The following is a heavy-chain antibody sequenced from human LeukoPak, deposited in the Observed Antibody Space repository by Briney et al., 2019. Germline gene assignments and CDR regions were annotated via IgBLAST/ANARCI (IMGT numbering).Heavy chain of an antibody. CDR2: MYTLGDR. CDR1: GFTFSSYA. V-gene: IGHV3-66*01. Sequence: GGSLRLSCAASGFTFSSYAMTWVRQAPGKGLEWVSVMYTLGDRYYADSVKGRFTISRDNSKNTLYLQMNSLRAEDTAVYYCAGYGGRYPYYMDVWGKGTTVTISS. D-gene: IGHD1-26*01. CDR3: AGYGGRYPYYMDV. J-gene: IGHJ6*03.